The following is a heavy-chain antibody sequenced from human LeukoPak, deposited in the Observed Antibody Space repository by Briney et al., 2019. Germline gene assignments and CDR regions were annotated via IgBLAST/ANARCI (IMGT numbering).Heavy chain of an antibody. V-gene: IGHV4-38-2*02. CDR1: GYSISSSYY. CDR2: IYHSGST. D-gene: IGHD3-3*01. Sequence: PSETLSLTCTVSGYSISSSYYWGWIRQPPGKGLEWIGSIYHSGSTYYSPSLKSRVTISVDTSKNQFSLKLGSVTAADTAVYYCARDGDFWSGYYSRTYYFDYWGQGTLVTVSS. CDR3: ARDGDFWSGYYSRTYYFDY. J-gene: IGHJ4*02.